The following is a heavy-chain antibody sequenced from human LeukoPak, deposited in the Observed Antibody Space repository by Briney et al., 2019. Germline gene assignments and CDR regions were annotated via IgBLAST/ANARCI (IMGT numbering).Heavy chain of an antibody. Sequence: WETLSLTCTVSGGSISSYYWNWIRQPPGKGLEWIGYIYYSGSTNYNPSLKSRVTISVDTSKNQFSLKLSSVTAADTAVYYCAREGYDILTGYSYYMDVWGKGTTVTISS. J-gene: IGHJ6*03. CDR1: GGSISSYY. V-gene: IGHV4-59*12. D-gene: IGHD3-9*01. CDR2: IYYSGST. CDR3: AREGYDILTGYSYYMDV.